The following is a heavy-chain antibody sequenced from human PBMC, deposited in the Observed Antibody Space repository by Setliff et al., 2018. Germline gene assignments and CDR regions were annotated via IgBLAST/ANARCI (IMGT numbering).Heavy chain of an antibody. CDR3: ARSLGSGSYYNSRPFYSDY. CDR1: GGSISSGSNY. D-gene: IGHD3-10*01. J-gene: IGHJ4*02. Sequence: SETLSLTCTVSGGSISSGSNYWSWIRQPAGRGLEWIGHIDPSGNTNYHPSLKSRVTISGDTSKNQFSLKLTSVTAADTAVYFCARSLGSGSYYNSRPFYSDYWGQGTLGTV. CDR2: IDPSGNT. V-gene: IGHV4-61*09.